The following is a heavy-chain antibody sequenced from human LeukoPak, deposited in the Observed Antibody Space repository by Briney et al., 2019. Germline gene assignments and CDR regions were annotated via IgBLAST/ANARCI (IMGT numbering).Heavy chain of an antibody. CDR1: GFTFSSYS. CDR2: VSPPGGGT. Sequence: GGSLRLSCAASGFTFSSYSMNWVRQAPGKGLEWLSGVSPPGGGTYYADSVKGRFTISRDDSKNTLSLQMNSLRVEDTAVYHCARDLAWGAFDYWGQGTLVTVSS. J-gene: IGHJ4*02. V-gene: IGHV3-23*01. CDR3: ARDLAWGAFDY. D-gene: IGHD7-27*01.